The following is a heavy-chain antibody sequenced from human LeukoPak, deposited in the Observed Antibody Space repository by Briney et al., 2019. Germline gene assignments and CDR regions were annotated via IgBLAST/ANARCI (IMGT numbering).Heavy chain of an antibody. CDR1: GFTFTSYA. J-gene: IGHJ5*02. V-gene: IGHV3-30-3*01. CDR3: AREADHYYDSSGYSKSPWFDP. CDR2: ISHDGSIK. Sequence: GGSLRLSCAASGFTFTSYAMHWVRQAPGKGLEWVTVISHDGSIKYYADSVKGRFTISRDNSKNTLYLQMNSLRPEDTAVYYCAREADHYYDSSGYSKSPWFDPWGQGTLVTVSS. D-gene: IGHD3-22*01.